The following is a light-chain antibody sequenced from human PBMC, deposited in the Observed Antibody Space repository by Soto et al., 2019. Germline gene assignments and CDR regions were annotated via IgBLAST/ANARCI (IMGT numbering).Light chain of an antibody. J-gene: IGKJ1*01. CDR1: QSVRSSN. Sequence: IVMTQSAATLSVSPGERFTLSFTSSQSVRSSNLAWYQQKPGQPPRLLIYSASSRATGIPDRFSGSGSGADYTLTISRLEPEDSAMYYCQQYGYSFWTFGQGTKVDIK. V-gene: IGKV3-20*01. CDR3: QQYGYSFWT. CDR2: SAS.